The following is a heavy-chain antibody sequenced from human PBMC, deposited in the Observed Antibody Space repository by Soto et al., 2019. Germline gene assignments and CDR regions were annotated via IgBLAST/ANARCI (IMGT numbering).Heavy chain of an antibody. CDR3: ARQIYDSDTGPNFQYYFES. CDR2: IDPSDSQT. CDR1: GSSFAGYW. J-gene: IGHJ4*02. D-gene: IGHD3-22*01. Sequence: GESLKISCKGSGSSFAGYWITWVRQKPGKGLDWMGRIDPSDSQTYYSPSFRGHVTISVTKSITTVFLQWSSLRASDTAMYYCARQIYDSDTGPNFQYYFESWGQGTPVTVSS. V-gene: IGHV5-10-1*01.